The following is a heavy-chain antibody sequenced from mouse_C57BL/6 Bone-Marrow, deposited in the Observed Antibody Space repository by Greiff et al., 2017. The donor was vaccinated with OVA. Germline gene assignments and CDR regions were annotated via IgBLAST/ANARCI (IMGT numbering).Heavy chain of an antibody. CDR3: ARVGYSNRD. V-gene: IGHV1-59*01. Sequence: QVHVKQPGAELVRPGTSVKLSCKASGYTFTSYWMHWVKQRPGQGLEWIGVIDPSDSYTNYNQKFKGKATLTVDTSSSTAYMQLSSLTSEDSAVYYCARVGYSNRDWGQGTTLTVSS. CDR1: GYTFTSYW. J-gene: IGHJ2*01. CDR2: IDPSDSYT. D-gene: IGHD2-5*01.